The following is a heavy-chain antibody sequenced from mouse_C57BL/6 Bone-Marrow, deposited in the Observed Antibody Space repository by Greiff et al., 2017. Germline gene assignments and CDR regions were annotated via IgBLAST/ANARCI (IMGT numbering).Heavy chain of an antibody. CDR2: IDPETGGT. V-gene: IGHV1-15*01. CDR1: GYTFTDYE. Sequence: QVQLQQSGAELVRPGASVTLSCKASGYTFTDYEMHWVKQTPVHGLEWIGAIDPETGGTDYNQKFKGKAILTADKSSSTAYMELRSLTSEDSAVYYYTRGVPYAMDYWGQGTSVTVSS. J-gene: IGHJ4*01. CDR3: TRGVPYAMDY.